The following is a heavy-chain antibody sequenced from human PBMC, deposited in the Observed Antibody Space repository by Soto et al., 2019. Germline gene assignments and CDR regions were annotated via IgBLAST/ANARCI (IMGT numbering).Heavy chain of an antibody. J-gene: IGHJ4*02. CDR3: ATQTTYYDSSGYLPYYFDY. CDR2: IYYSGST. CDR1: GGSISSYY. D-gene: IGHD3-22*01. Sequence: SETLSLTCTVSGGSISSYYWSWIRQPPGKGLEWIGYIYYSGSTNYNPSLKSRVTISVDTSKNQFSLKLSSVTAADTAVYYCATQTTYYDSSGYLPYYFDYWGQGTLVTVSS. V-gene: IGHV4-59*08.